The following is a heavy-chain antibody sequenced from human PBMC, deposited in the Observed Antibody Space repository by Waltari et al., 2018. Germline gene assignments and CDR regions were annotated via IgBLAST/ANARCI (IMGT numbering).Heavy chain of an antibody. D-gene: IGHD2-2*01. CDR1: GGTFSSYA. Sequence: QVQLVQSGAEVKKPGSSVKVSCTASGGTFSSYAISWVRQAPGHGLEWMGGIIPIFGTANYEQKFQGRVTITADESTSTAYMELSSMRSEDTAVYYCAREGVYCSSTSCYYFDYWGQGTLVTVSS. V-gene: IGHV1-69*12. J-gene: IGHJ4*02. CDR2: IIPIFGTA. CDR3: AREGVYCSSTSCYYFDY.